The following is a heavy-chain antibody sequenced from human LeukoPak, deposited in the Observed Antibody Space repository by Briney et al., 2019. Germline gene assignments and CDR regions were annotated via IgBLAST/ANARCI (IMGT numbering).Heavy chain of an antibody. CDR3: ARDENYDSSGYYDY. Sequence: PGGSLRLSCAASGFTFDDYAMPWVRQAPGKGLEWVSGISWNSGGLGYADSVKGRFTISRDNAKNSLYLQMNSLRAEDTALYYCARDENYDSSGYYDYWGQGTLVTVSS. CDR2: ISWNSGGL. J-gene: IGHJ4*02. V-gene: IGHV3-9*01. D-gene: IGHD3-22*01. CDR1: GFTFDDYA.